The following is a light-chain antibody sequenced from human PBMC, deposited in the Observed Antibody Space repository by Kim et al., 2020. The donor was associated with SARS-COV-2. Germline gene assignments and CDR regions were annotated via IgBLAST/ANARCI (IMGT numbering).Light chain of an antibody. J-gene: IGKJ2*01. CDR1: QDISNY. CDR2: DAS. V-gene: IGKV1-33*01. CDR3: QQYGNLPYT. Sequence: DIQMTQSPSSLSASVGDRVTITCQASQDISNYLNWYQQKPGKAPKLLIYDASNLETGVPSRFSGSGSGTDFTFTISSLQPEDIATYYCQQYGNLPYTFGQGTKV.